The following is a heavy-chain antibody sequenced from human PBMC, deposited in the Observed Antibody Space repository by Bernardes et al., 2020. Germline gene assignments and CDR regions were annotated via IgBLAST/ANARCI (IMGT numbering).Heavy chain of an antibody. CDR3: AKDGRGHVWGVYRPSYFDS. J-gene: IGHJ4*02. D-gene: IGHD3-16*02. CDR2: ISGTGGSR. CDR1: GFTLSRYA. V-gene: IGHV3-23*01. Sequence: GGSLRLSCEASGFTLSRYAMAWVRQAPGKGLEWVSGISGTGGSRYYAQSVKGRFTISRDNSKNTLYLELNSLRIEDTAVYYCAKDGRGHVWGVYRPSYFDSWGQGTLVTVSS.